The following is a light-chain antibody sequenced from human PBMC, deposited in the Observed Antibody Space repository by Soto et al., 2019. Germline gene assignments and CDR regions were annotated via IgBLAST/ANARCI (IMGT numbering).Light chain of an antibody. J-gene: IGKJ1*01. CDR2: GAS. Sequence: EIVLTQSPATLSLSQGERATLSCRASQSVSSYLAWYQQKPGQAPRLLIYGASTRATGIPDRFSGSGSGTDFTFTISSLQPEDVATYYCQKYNSALWTFGQGTKVDIK. CDR3: QKYNSALWT. CDR1: QSVSSY. V-gene: IGKV3-11*01.